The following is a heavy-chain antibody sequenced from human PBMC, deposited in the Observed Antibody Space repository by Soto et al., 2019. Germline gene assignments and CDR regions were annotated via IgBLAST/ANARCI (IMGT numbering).Heavy chain of an antibody. V-gene: IGHV4-34*01. CDR1: GGSFSGYY. D-gene: IGHD3-22*01. J-gene: IGHJ5*02. CDR3: ASKRFALHFEPYYYDENWFDP. CDR2: INHSGST. Sequence: PSETLSLTCAVYGGSFSGYYWSWIRQPPGKGLEWIGEINHSGSTNYNTRLKSRVTLSVDTSQSQFSLKLSSVTAADTAVYYCASKRFALHFEPYYYDENWFDPWGQGTLVTVSS.